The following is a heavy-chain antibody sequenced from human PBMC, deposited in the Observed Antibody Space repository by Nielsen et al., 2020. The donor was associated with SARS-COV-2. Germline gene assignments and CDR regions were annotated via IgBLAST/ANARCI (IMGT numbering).Heavy chain of an antibody. V-gene: IGHV4-59*13. CDR3: AGYKQHPRWFDP. CDR2: IYYSGST. CDR1: GGSISSYY. Sequence: SETLSLTCTVSGGSISSYYWSWIRQPPGKGLEWIGYIYYSGSTNYNPSLKSRVTISVDTSKNQFSLKLSSVTAADTAVYYCAGYKQHPRWFDPWGQGTLVTVSS. J-gene: IGHJ5*02. D-gene: IGHD6-13*01.